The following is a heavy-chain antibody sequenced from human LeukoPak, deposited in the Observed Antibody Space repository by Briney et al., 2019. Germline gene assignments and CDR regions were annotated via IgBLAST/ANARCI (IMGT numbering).Heavy chain of an antibody. CDR1: GFTFSDYG. CDR2: VWYDGSNK. D-gene: IGHD3-22*01. CDR3: ARDPLNYDSSGYIRYYFDY. V-gene: IGHV3-33*01. J-gene: IGHJ4*02. Sequence: GGSLRLSCAASGFTFSDYGMHWVRQAPGKGLEWVAVVWYDGSNKYYADSVKGRFTISRDNSKNTLYLQMNSLRAEDTAVHYCARDPLNYDSSGYIRYYFDYWGQGTLVTVSS.